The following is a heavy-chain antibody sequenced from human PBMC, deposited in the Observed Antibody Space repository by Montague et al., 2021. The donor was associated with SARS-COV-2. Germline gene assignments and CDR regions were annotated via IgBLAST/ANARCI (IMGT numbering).Heavy chain of an antibody. CDR3: ARARGLSGFYGYDPLYFYGMDV. J-gene: IGHJ6*02. V-gene: IGHV4-59*01. D-gene: IGHD5-12*01. CDR1: GASIRAYY. CDR2: IYESGST. Sequence: SETLSLTCTVSGASIRAYYWSWIRQPPGKGLEWIGYIYESGSTKSNPSLTSRLIMSVDTSRNQFSLTLSSVTTADTAVYYCARARGLSGFYGYDPLYFYGMDVWGQGTTVIVSS.